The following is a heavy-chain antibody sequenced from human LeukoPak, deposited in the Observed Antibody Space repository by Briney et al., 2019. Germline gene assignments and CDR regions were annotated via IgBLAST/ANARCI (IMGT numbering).Heavy chain of an antibody. CDR2: ISGSGDST. Sequence: GGSLRLSCAASGFTFSSYSMNWVRQASGKGLEWVSGISGSGDSTYYADSVKGRFTISRDNSKNTLYLQMNSLRVEDTAVYYCAKLAATAAGTDYWGQGTLVTVPS. J-gene: IGHJ4*02. V-gene: IGHV3-23*01. D-gene: IGHD6-13*01. CDR1: GFTFSSYS. CDR3: AKLAATAAGTDY.